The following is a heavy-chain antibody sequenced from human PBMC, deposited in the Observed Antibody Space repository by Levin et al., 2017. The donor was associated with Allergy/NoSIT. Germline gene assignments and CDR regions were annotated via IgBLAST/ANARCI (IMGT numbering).Heavy chain of an antibody. J-gene: IGHJ6*02. CDR2: INSDGSST. D-gene: IGHD3-22*01. Sequence: GGSLRLSCAASGFTFSSYWMHWVRQAPGKGLVWVSRINSDGSSTSYADSVKGRFTISRDNAKNTLYLQMNSLRAEDTAVYYCASRGDYYDSSGYFDQGVLDVWGQGTTVTVSS. CDR3: ASRGDYYDSSGYFDQGVLDV. V-gene: IGHV3-74*01. CDR1: GFTFSSYW.